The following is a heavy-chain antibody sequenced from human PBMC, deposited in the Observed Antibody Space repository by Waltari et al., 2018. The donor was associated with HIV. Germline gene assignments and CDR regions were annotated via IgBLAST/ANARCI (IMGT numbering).Heavy chain of an antibody. J-gene: IGHJ5*02. D-gene: IGHD4-17*01. V-gene: IGHV4-39*01. CDR2: IYYSGST. Sequence: QLQLQESGPGLVKPSETMSLTCTVSGGSISSSSYYWGWIRQPPGKGLEWIGSIYYSGSTYYNPSLKSRVTISVDTSKNQFSLKLSSVTAADTAVYYCARRPDYVDWFDPWGQGTLVTVSS. CDR1: GGSISSSSYY. CDR3: ARRPDYVDWFDP.